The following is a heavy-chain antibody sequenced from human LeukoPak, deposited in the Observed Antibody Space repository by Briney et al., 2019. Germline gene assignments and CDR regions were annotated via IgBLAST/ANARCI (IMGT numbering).Heavy chain of an antibody. D-gene: IGHD1-14*01. J-gene: IGHJ4*02. V-gene: IGHV3-74*01. Sequence: GESLRLSCAASGFTFSSYWMHWVRPAAGKGLVWVSRISTDGSYTSYADSVKGRFTISRDNAKNTLYLQMNSLRAEDTAVYYCAFKTAYYFDYWGQGTLVTVSS. CDR3: AFKTAYYFDY. CDR2: ISTDGSYT. CDR1: GFTFSSYW.